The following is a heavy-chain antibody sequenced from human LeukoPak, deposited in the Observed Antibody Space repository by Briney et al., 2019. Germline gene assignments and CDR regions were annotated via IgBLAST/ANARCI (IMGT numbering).Heavy chain of an antibody. J-gene: IGHJ3*02. CDR1: RFTFSNYA. CDR3: AKDSGDYGRVLGLLDI. CDR2: TSGSGDRT. V-gene: IGHV3-23*01. D-gene: IGHD4-17*01. Sequence: AAVSLRLSCAASRFTFSNYAWSWLRQAPGNGRKGGSSTSGSGDRTYCADSVKGRFTISRDSSKNTLYMQMNSLRAEDTTVYYCAKDSGDYGRVLGLLDIWGQGTMVTVSS.